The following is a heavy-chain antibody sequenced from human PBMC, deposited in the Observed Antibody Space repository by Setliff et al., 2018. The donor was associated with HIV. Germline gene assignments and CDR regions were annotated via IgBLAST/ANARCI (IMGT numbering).Heavy chain of an antibody. J-gene: IGHJ4*02. D-gene: IGHD1-7*01. CDR1: GGSISSGSNY. V-gene: IGHV4-31*03. CDR3: AREFRTGTYYFDY. Sequence: SETLSLTCTVSGGSISSGSNYWSWIRQHPGKGLEWIGYIYYSGSTYYNPSLKSRVTISVDTSKNQFSLKLSSVTAADTAVYYCAREFRTGTYYFDYWGQGTLVTVSS. CDR2: IYYSGST.